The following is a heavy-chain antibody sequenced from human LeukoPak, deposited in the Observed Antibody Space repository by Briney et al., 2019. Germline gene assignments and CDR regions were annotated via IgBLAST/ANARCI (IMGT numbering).Heavy chain of an antibody. V-gene: IGHV3-30*02. CDR2: IGHDGSNK. D-gene: IGHD5-18*01. CDR1: GFTFNRYG. CDR3: ARAGGQLWFPD. J-gene: IGHJ4*02. Sequence: PGGSLRLSCAASGFTFNRYGMHWVRQAPGKGLEWVAYIGHDGSNKYYADSVKGRFTISRDNSKNTLYLQMNSLRADDTAVYYCARAGGQLWFPDWGQGTLVTVSS.